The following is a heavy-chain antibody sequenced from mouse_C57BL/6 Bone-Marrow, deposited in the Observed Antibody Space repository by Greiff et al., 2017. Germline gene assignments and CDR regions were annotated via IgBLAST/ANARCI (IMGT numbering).Heavy chain of an antibody. V-gene: IGHV5-4*01. CDR3: ARDRINGNLFDY. D-gene: IGHD2-1*01. Sequence: EVKLMESGGGLVKPGGSLKLSCAASGFTFSSYAMSWVRQTPEKRLEWVATISDGGSYTYYPDNVKGRFTISRDNAKNNLYLQMSHLKSEDTAMYYCARDRINGNLFDYGGQGTTLTVSS. J-gene: IGHJ2*01. CDR1: GFTFSSYA. CDR2: ISDGGSYT.